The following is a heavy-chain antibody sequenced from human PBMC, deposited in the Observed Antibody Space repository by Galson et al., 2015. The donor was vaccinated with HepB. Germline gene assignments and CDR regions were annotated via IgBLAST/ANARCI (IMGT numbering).Heavy chain of an antibody. CDR1: GLTFTDAW. V-gene: IGHV3-15*01. CDR3: TTEYWNYFNY. J-gene: IGHJ4*02. Sequence: SLRLSCATSGLTFTDAWMDWVRQTPGTGLEWVGRIKSNHAGGPVDYAAPVKGRFTISRDDSRDTLYLQMDSLKTEDTAVYYRTTEYWNYFNYWGQGTPVTVSS. D-gene: IGHD1-1*01. CDR2: IKSNHAGGPV.